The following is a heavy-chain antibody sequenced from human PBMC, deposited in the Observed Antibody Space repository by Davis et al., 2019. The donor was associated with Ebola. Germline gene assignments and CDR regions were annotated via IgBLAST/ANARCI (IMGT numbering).Heavy chain of an antibody. D-gene: IGHD2-21*02. V-gene: IGHV1-8*01. CDR3: ARGPSVATAHYFDY. CDR2: MNPNSGNT. CDR1: GYTFTSYD. Sequence: AASVKVSCKASGYTFTSYDINWVRQATGQGLEWLGWMNPNSGNTGYAQKFQGRVTMTRNTSISTAYMELTSLTSDDTAVYYCARGPSVATAHYFDYWGQGSLLTVSS. J-gene: IGHJ4*02.